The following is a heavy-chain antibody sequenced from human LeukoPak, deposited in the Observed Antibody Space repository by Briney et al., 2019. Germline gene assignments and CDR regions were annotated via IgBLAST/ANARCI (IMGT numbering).Heavy chain of an antibody. V-gene: IGHV4-39*07. J-gene: IGHJ6*03. CDR1: GGSISSSSYY. CDR2: IYHSGST. D-gene: IGHD3-3*01. Sequence: PSETLSLTCTVAGGSISSSSYYWGWIRQPPGKGLEWIGSIYHSGSTYYNPSLKSRVTISVDTAKNQFSLKLSSVTAADTAVYYCARAIHRIVWSGYQSYYYYMDVWGKGTTVTVSS. CDR3: ARAIHRIVWSGYQSYYYYMDV.